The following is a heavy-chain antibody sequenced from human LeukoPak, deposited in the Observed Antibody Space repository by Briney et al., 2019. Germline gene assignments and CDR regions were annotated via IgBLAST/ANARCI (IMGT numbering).Heavy chain of an antibody. D-gene: IGHD6-13*01. Sequence: GASVKVSCKASGYTFTSYDINWVRQATGQGLEWMGWMNPNSGGTNYAQKFQGRVTMTRDTSISTAYMELSRLRSDDTAVYYCAVDSSSWYLFDYWGRGTLVTVSS. CDR2: MNPNSGGT. CDR1: GYTFTSYD. CDR3: AVDSSSWYLFDY. V-gene: IGHV1-2*02. J-gene: IGHJ4*02.